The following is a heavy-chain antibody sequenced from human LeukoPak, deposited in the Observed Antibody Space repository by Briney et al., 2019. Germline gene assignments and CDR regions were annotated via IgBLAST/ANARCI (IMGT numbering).Heavy chain of an antibody. J-gene: IGHJ6*02. Sequence: GGSLRLSCAASGFTFDDYAMHWVRQAPGKGLEWVSGISVTGSNTYYADSVKGRFTISRDNSKSLLYLQMNSLRAEDTAVYYCARDRRASSGWSYYYYYGMDVWGQGTTVTVSS. V-gene: IGHV3-23*01. D-gene: IGHD6-19*01. CDR1: GFTFDDYA. CDR2: ISVTGSNT. CDR3: ARDRRASSGWSYYYYYGMDV.